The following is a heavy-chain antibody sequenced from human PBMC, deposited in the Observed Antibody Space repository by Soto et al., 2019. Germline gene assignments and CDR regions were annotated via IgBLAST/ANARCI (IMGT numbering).Heavy chain of an antibody. CDR3: ARQVAAGAFDM. V-gene: IGHV4-39*01. CDR1: GGSTSSSSYY. Sequence: KTLSLTCTFSGGSTSSSSYYWAWIRQPPGKGLEWIGSIYYSGSTYYNPSLKSRVTISLDTSKNQCSLKLSSVTAADTAVYYCARQVAAGAFDMWGQGTMVTVSS. D-gene: IGHD6-19*01. J-gene: IGHJ3*02. CDR2: IYYSGST.